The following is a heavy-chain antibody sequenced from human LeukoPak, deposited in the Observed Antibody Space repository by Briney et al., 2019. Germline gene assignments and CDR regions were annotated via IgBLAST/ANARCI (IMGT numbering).Heavy chain of an antibody. CDR2: IYYSGST. V-gene: IGHV4-59*01. CDR1: GGSISSYY. CDR3: ARGHWGYSGYDDFDY. D-gene: IGHD5-12*01. Sequence: SETLSLTCTVSGGSISSYYWSWIRQPPGKGLEWIGYIYYSGSTNYNPSLMGRVTISVDMSKNQFSLNLSSVTAADTAVYYCARGHWGYSGYDDFDYWGQGTLVTVSS. J-gene: IGHJ4*02.